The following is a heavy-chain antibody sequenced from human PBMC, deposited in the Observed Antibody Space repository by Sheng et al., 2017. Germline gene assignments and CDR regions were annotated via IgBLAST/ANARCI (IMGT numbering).Heavy chain of an antibody. V-gene: IGHV3-33*01. CDR2: IWYDGSDK. Sequence: QVQLVESGGGVVQPGRSLRLSCAASGFTFSTYGMHWVRQAPGKGLEWVAVIWYDGSDKYYADSVKGRFTISRDNSNNMLYLQMNSLRNEDTAVYYCARRDGDFWGQGTLVTVSS. CDR1: GFTFSTYG. J-gene: IGHJ4*02. CDR3: ARRDGDF.